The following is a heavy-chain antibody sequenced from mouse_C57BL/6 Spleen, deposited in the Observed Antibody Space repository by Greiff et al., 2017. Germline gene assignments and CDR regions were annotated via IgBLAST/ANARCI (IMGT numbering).Heavy chain of an antibody. CDR3: AVAYYSNHYYAMDY. V-gene: IGHV1-82*01. CDR2: IYPGDGDT. J-gene: IGHJ4*01. Sequence: QVQLQQSGPELVKPGASVKISCKASGYAFSSSWMNWVKQRPGKGLEWIGRIYPGDGDTNYNGKFKGKATLTADKSSSTAYMQLSSLTSEDSAVXFCAVAYYSNHYYAMDYWGQGTSVTVSS. CDR1: GYAFSSSW. D-gene: IGHD2-5*01.